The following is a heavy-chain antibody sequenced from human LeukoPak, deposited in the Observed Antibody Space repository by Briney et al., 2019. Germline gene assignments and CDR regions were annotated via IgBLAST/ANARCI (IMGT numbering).Heavy chain of an antibody. D-gene: IGHD3-3*01. Sequence: SETLSLTCTVSGGSISSYYWSWIRQPAGKGLEWIGRIYTSGSTNYNPSLKSRVTMSVDTSKNQFSLKLSSVTAAGTAVYYCARGTTISGVYYMDVWGKGTTVTVSS. V-gene: IGHV4-4*07. J-gene: IGHJ6*03. CDR3: ARGTTISGVYYMDV. CDR1: GGSISSYY. CDR2: IYTSGST.